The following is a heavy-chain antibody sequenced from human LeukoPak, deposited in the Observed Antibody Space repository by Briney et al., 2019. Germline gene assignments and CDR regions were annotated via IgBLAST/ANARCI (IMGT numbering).Heavy chain of an antibody. V-gene: IGHV4-34*01. J-gene: IGHJ4*02. D-gene: IGHD5-18*01. CDR2: INHSGST. CDR1: GGSFSGYY. Sequence: SETLSLTCAVYGGSFSGYYWSWIRQPPGKGLEWIGEINHSGSTNYNPSLKSRVTISADTSKNQFSLKLSSATAADTAVYYCARGPYGYGYDYWGQGTLVTVSS. CDR3: ARGPYGYGYDY.